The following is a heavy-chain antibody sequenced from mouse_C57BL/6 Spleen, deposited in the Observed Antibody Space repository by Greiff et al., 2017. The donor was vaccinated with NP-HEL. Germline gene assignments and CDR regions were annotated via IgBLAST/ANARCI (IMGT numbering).Heavy chain of an antibody. V-gene: IGHV1-50*01. CDR3: ARRAVASWYFDV. J-gene: IGHJ1*03. CDR1: GYTFTSYW. D-gene: IGHD1-1*01. CDR2: IDPSDSYT. Sequence: QVQLQQPGAELVKPGASVKLSCKASGYTFTSYWMQWVKQRPGQGLEWIGEIDPSDSYTNYNQKFKGKATLTVDTSSSTAYMQLSSLTSEDSAVYYCARRAVASWYFDVWGTGTTVTVSS.